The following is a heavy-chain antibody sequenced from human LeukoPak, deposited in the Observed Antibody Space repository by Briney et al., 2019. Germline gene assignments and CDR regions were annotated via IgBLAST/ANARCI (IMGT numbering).Heavy chain of an antibody. CDR1: GFTFSSYA. Sequence: PGRSLRLSCAASGFTFSSYAMHWVRQAPGKGLEWVAVISYDGSNKKYADSVKGRFTISRDNSKNTLYLQMNSLGPEDTAVYYCARDPYSGNYGNYYYYYMDVWGKGTTVTISS. CDR3: ARDPYSGNYGNYYYYYMDV. CDR2: ISYDGSNK. J-gene: IGHJ6*03. D-gene: IGHD1-26*01. V-gene: IGHV3-30*04.